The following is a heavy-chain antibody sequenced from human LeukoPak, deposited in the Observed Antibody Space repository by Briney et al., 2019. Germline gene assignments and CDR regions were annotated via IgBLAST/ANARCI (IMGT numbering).Heavy chain of an antibody. CDR3: ARVLRTYYDSSGPY. CDR2: INAGNGNT. D-gene: IGHD3-22*01. J-gene: IGHJ4*02. V-gene: IGHV1-3*01. Sequence: ASVKVSCKASGYTFTSYAMHWVRQAPGQRLEWMGWINAGNGNTKYSRKFQGRVTITRDTSASTAYMELSSLRSEDTAVYYCARVLRTYYDSSGPYWGQGTLVTVSS. CDR1: GYTFTSYA.